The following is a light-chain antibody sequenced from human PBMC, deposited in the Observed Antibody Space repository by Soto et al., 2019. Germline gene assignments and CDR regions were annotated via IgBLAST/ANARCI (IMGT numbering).Light chain of an antibody. CDR1: NSDVDNFNL. CDR2: EGN. Sequence: QSVLTQPASVSGSPGQSITISCTGINSDVDNFNLVSWYQQYPDEAPNLIIYEGNKRPSGLSDRFSGSNSGNTATLTISRVEAGDEADYHCQVWSAHVLFGGGTKVTVL. V-gene: IGLV2-14*02. J-gene: IGLJ2*01. CDR3: QVWSAHVL.